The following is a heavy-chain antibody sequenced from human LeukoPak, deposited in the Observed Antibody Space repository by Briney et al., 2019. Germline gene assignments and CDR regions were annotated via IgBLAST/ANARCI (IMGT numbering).Heavy chain of an antibody. Sequence: SVTVSYKAVVGSFSIYALTWVRQAPGQGFEWMGRIIPIFGTANYAQKFQGRVTLTADSSTSTAYMELSSLTSDDTAVYYCARDIAVAGSLFPWGQGTLVTVSS. CDR3: ARDIAVAGSLFP. CDR1: VGSFSIYA. V-gene: IGHV1-69*06. D-gene: IGHD6-19*01. CDR2: IIPIFGTA. J-gene: IGHJ5*02.